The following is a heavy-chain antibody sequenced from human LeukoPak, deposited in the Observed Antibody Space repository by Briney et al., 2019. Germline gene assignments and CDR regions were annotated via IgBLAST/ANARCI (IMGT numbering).Heavy chain of an antibody. CDR1: GYTFTSYG. CDR2: ISVYNGNT. CDR3: ARDPLGSGMLTHGFDS. V-gene: IGHV1-18*01. J-gene: IGHJ5*01. Sequence: ASVKVSCKASGYTFTSYGISWVRQAPGQGLEWMGWISVYNGNTNYAQKFQGRVTMTTDTSTSTVYTELRSLRSDDTAVYYCARDPLGSGMLTHGFDSWGQGTLVTVSS. D-gene: IGHD3-10*02.